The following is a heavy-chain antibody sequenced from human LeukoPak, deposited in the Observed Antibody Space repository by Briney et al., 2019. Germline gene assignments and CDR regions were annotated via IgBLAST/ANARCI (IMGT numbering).Heavy chain of an antibody. D-gene: IGHD3-10*01. V-gene: IGHV1-2*02. CDR1: GYTFTGYY. J-gene: IGHJ4*02. Sequence: ASVKVSCKASGYTFTGYYMHWVRQAPGQGLEWMGWINPNSGGTNYAQKFQGRVTMTRDTSISTAYMELSRLRSDDTAVYYCARELDLGAEGRITMVRGVDYWGQGTLATVSS. CDR3: ARELDLGAEGRITMVRGVDY. CDR2: INPNSGGT.